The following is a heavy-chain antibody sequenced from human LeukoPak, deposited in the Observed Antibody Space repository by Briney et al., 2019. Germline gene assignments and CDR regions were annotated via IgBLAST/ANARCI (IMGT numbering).Heavy chain of an antibody. J-gene: IGHJ4*02. D-gene: IGHD6-19*01. CDR2: IRYDGSNK. CDR3: AKDHSGWYGGAFDY. V-gene: IGHV3-30*02. CDR1: GFTFSSYW. Sequence: PGGSLRLSCAASGFTFSSYWMSWVRQAPGKGLEWVAFIRYDGSNKYYADSVKGRFTISRGNSKNTLYLQMNSLRAEDTAVYYCAKDHSGWYGGAFDYWGQGTLVTVSS.